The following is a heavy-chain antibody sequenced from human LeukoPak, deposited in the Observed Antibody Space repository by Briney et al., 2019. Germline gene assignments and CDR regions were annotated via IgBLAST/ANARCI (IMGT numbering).Heavy chain of an antibody. CDR2: IYYSGST. J-gene: IGHJ5*02. D-gene: IGHD2-15*01. V-gene: IGHV4-61*01. CDR1: GGSVSSGSYY. CDR3: ARGNYCSGGSCYWFDP. Sequence: SETLSFTCTVSGGSVSSGSYYWSWIRQPPGKGLEWIGYIYYSGSTNYNPSLKSRVTISVDTSKNQFSLKLSSVTAADTAVYYCARGNYCSGGSCYWFDPWGQGTLVTVSS.